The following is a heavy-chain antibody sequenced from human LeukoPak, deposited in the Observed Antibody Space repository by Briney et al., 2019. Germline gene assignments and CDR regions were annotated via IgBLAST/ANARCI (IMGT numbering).Heavy chain of an antibody. CDR1: GYTFTSYG. V-gene: IGHV1-18*01. D-gene: IGHD6-13*01. J-gene: IGHJ6*02. CDR3: ARDPGIAANYYYYGMDV. Sequence: ASVKVSCKASGYTFTSYGISWVRQASGQGLEWMGWISAYSGNTNYAQKLQGRVTMTTDTSTSTAYMELRSLRSDDTAVYYCARDPGIAANYYYYGMDVWGQGTTVTVSS. CDR2: ISAYSGNT.